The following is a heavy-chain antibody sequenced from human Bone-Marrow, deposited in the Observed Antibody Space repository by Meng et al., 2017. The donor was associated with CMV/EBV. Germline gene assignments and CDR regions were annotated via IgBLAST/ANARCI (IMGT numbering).Heavy chain of an antibody. D-gene: IGHD3-22*01. CDR1: GYTFTGYY. J-gene: IGHJ4*02. CDR3: ARDPLYASSGCPDY. Sequence: ASVKVSCKASGYTFTGYYMHWVRQATGQGLEWMGWMNPNSGNTGYAQKFQGRVTMTRDTSISTAYMELSRLRSDDTAVYYCARDPLYASSGCPDYWGQGTLVTVSS. CDR2: MNPNSGNT. V-gene: IGHV1-2*02.